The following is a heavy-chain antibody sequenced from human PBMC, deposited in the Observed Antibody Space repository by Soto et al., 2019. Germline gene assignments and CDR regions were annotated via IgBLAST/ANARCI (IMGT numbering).Heavy chain of an antibody. J-gene: IGHJ4*02. CDR3: AREGIAESSPNVYDF. Sequence: QVQLVESGGGVVQPGRSLTIFCTASGFTFKHNAMHWIRQAPAKGLEWVADISFDGSTKNYAASVKGRFTISRDNSKKTLSLQMRALKGEDTATYYCAREGIAESSPNVYDFWGQGTQLAVSS. CDR1: GFTFKHNA. CDR2: ISFDGSTK. V-gene: IGHV3-30-3*01. D-gene: IGHD6-13*01.